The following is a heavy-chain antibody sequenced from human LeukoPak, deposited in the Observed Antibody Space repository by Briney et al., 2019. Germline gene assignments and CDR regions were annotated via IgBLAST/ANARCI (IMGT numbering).Heavy chain of an antibody. CDR1: GYTFTGYY. J-gene: IGHJ1*01. D-gene: IGHD3-22*01. V-gene: IGHV1-2*02. CDR3: ARDSYYDSSGYYSSEYFQY. CDR2: INPNSGGT. Sequence: ASVKVSFKASGYTFTGYYMHWVRQAPGQGLEWMGWINPNSGGTNYAQKFQGRVTMTRDTSISTAYMELSRLRSDDTAVYYCARDSYYDSSGYYSSEYFQYWGQGTLVTVSS.